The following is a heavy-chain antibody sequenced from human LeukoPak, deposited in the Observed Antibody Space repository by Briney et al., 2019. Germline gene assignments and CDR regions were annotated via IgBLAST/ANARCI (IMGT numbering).Heavy chain of an antibody. V-gene: IGHV1-18*01. CDR2: ISAYNGNT. D-gene: IGHD3-10*01. Sequence: ASVKVSCKASGYTFTSYGISWVRQAPGQGLEWMGWISAYNGNTNYAQKLQGRVTMTTDTSTSTAYMELRSLRSDDTAVYYCARDQYYYGSGSYYTPDAFDIWGQGTMVTVSS. CDR1: GYTFTSYG. J-gene: IGHJ3*02. CDR3: ARDQYYYGSGSYYTPDAFDI.